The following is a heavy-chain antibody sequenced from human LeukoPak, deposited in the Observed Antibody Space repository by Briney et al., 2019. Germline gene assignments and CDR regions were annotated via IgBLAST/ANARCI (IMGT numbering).Heavy chain of an antibody. D-gene: IGHD5-12*01. CDR2: INPNSGGT. CDR1: GYTFTGYY. J-gene: IGHJ4*02. Sequence: ASVKVSCKASGYTFTGYYMHWVRHAPVQGLEWMGWINPNSGGTNYAQKFQGRVTMTTDTSISTAYMELSRLRSDDTAVYYCARADSGYLHYFDYWGQGTLVTVSS. CDR3: ARADSGYLHYFDY. V-gene: IGHV1-2*02.